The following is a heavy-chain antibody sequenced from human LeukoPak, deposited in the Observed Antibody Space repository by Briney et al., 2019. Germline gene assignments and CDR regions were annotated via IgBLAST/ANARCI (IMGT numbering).Heavy chain of an antibody. CDR1: GGSISSSSYY. CDR3: ARHAACSGGSCYWFDP. CDR2: IYYGGST. J-gene: IGHJ5*02. Sequence: SETLSLTCTVSGGSISSSSYYWGWIRQPPGKGLEWIGSIYYGGSTYYNPSLKSRVTTTVDTSKNHFSMKLSSVTAADTAMYYCARHAACSGGSCYWFDPGGQGTLVTVSS. D-gene: IGHD2-15*01. V-gene: IGHV4-39*01.